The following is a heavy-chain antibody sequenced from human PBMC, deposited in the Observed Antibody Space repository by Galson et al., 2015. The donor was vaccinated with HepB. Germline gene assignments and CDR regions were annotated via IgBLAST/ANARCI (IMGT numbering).Heavy chain of an antibody. CDR2: ISYDGSNK. V-gene: IGHV3-30*18. J-gene: IGHJ4*02. D-gene: IGHD6-13*01. CDR1: GFTFSGYA. Sequence: SLRLSCAASGFTFSGYAMHWVRQAPGKGLEWVAVISYDGSNKYYADSVKGRFTISRDNSKNTLYLQMNSLRAEDTAVYYCAKDLMAAAGDYWGQGTLVTVSS. CDR3: AKDLMAAAGDY.